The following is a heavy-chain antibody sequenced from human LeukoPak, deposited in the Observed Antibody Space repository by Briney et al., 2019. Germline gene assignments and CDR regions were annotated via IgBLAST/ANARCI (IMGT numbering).Heavy chain of an antibody. CDR3: ARHGGLEAWTYYYDSSGSKEYYFDY. V-gene: IGHV4-39*01. CDR1: GGSISSSSYY. CDR2: TYYSGST. J-gene: IGHJ4*02. D-gene: IGHD3-22*01. Sequence: SETLSLTCTVSGGSISSSSYYWGWIRQPPGKGLEWIGGTYYSGSTYYNPSLKSRVTISVDTSKNQFSLKLSSVTAADTAVYYCARHGGLEAWTYYYDSSGSKEYYFDYWGQGTLVTVSS.